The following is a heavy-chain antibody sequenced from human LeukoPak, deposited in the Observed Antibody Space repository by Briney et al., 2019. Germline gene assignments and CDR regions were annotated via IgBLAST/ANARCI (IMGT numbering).Heavy chain of an antibody. CDR1: GGSIRSYY. Sequence: PSETLSLTCTVSGGSIRSYYWSWIRQPPGKGLEWIGYIYYSGSTNYNPSLKSRVTISVDTSKNQFSLKLSSVTAADTAAYYCAREGTDQYYYYYMDVWGKGTTVTVSS. J-gene: IGHJ6*03. CDR3: AREGTDQYYYYYMDV. D-gene: IGHD3-10*01. CDR2: IYYSGST. V-gene: IGHV4-59*01.